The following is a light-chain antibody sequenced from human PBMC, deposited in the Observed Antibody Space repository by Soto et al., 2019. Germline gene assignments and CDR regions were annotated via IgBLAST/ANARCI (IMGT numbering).Light chain of an antibody. CDR3: LLYLSGVQV. V-gene: IGLV7-46*01. Sequence: QAVVTQEPSLTVSPGGTVTLTCGYSTGAVTSGHFPYWFQQKPGQAPRTVIYDTSNKHSWTPARFSGSLLGGKAALTLSGAQPEDEAEYYCLLYLSGVQVFGGGTKLTVL. J-gene: IGLJ2*01. CDR1: TGAVTSGHF. CDR2: DTS.